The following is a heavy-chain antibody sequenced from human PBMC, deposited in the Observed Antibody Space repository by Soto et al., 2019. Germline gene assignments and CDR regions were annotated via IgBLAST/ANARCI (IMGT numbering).Heavy chain of an antibody. D-gene: IGHD3-10*01. Sequence: ASVKVSYKASGYTFTGYYMHWVRQAPGQGLEWMGWINPNSGGTNYAQKFQGWVTMTRDTSISTAYMELSGLRSDDTAVYYCARDQRRGITMVRGVINPAYWGQG. CDR3: ARDQRRGITMVRGVINPAY. CDR2: INPNSGGT. CDR1: GYTFTGYY. J-gene: IGHJ4*02. V-gene: IGHV1-2*04.